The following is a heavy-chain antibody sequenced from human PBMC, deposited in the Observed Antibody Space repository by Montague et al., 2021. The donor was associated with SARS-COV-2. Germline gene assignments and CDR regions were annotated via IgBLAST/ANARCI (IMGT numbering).Heavy chain of an antibody. CDR2: IYYSGST. J-gene: IGHJ4*02. V-gene: IGHV4-31*03. CDR3: ARAPRSIAAAGTSSDY. D-gene: IGHD6-13*01. CDR1: GGSISSGGYY. Sequence: TLSLTCTVSGGSISSGGYYWSWIRQHPGKGLEWIGYIYYSGSTYYNPSLKSRVTIPVDTSKNQFSLKLSSVTAADTAAYYCARAPRSIAAAGTSSDYWGQGTLVTVSS.